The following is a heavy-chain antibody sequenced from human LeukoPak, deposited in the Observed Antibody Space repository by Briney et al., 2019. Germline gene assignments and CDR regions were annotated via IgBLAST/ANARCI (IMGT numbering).Heavy chain of an antibody. V-gene: IGHV3-33*01. Sequence: TGRSLRLSCAASGFTFSSYGMHWVRQAPGKGLEWVAVIWYDGSNEYYADSVKGRFTISRDNSKNTLYLQMNSLRAEDTAVYYCARGHPAVGGSTGYFQHWGQGTLVTVSS. D-gene: IGHD6-19*01. CDR2: IWYDGSNE. CDR3: ARGHPAVGGSTGYFQH. CDR1: GFTFSSYG. J-gene: IGHJ1*01.